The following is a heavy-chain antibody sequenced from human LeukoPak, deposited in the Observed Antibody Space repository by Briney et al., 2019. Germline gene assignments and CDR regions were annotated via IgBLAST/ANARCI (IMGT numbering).Heavy chain of an antibody. D-gene: IGHD3-9*01. Sequence: GASXKVSCKASGYTFTSYYMHWVRQAPGQGLEWMGIINPSGVSTSYAQNFQRRVTMTSDSSTSTVYMELSSLISEDTAVYYCARADYDILTGYYNSWFHPWGQGTLVTVSS. CDR1: GYTFTSYY. V-gene: IGHV1-46*03. CDR3: ARADYDILTGYYNSWFHP. J-gene: IGHJ5*02. CDR2: INPSGVST.